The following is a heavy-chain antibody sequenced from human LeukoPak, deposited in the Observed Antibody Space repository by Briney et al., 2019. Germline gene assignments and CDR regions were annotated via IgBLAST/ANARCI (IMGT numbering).Heavy chain of an antibody. CDR1: GGSISSSSYY. D-gene: IGHD5-18*01. CDR3: ARHAAAMVKVYFDY. Sequence: SETLSLTCTVSGGSISSSSYYRGWIRQPPGTGLEWIGSIYYSGSTYYNPSLKSRVTISVDTSKNQFSLKLSSVTAADTAVYYCARHAAAMVKVYFDYWGQGTLVTVSS. V-gene: IGHV4-39*01. J-gene: IGHJ4*02. CDR2: IYYSGST.